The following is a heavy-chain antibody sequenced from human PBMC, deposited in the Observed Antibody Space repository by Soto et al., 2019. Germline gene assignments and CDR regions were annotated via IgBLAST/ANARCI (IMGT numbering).Heavy chain of an antibody. D-gene: IGHD3-16*01. CDR1: GYSFTNND. Sequence: GALVKVSCKASGYSFTNNDVSWVRQATGRGLEWMGWMNPGSGDTGYAQKFQGRVTMTRDISIATAYMELSSLRSDDTAIYYCARMETFGSLNWFDPWGQGTLVTVSS. CDR3: ARMETFGSLNWFDP. J-gene: IGHJ5*02. V-gene: IGHV1-8*01. CDR2: MNPGSGDT.